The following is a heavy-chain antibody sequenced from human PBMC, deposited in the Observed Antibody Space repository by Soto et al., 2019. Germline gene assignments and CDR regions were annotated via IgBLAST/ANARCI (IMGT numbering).Heavy chain of an antibody. Sequence: PSETLSLTCTVSGCSISSYYWSWIRQPPGKGLEWIGNIHYSGSTNYNPSLMSRVSTSVDTSKNHFTLTINSVTAADTAVYFCARERPEFYFDRWGQGTLVTVSS. CDR3: ARERPEFYFDR. J-gene: IGHJ4*02. CDR2: IHYSGST. CDR1: GCSISSYY. V-gene: IGHV4-59*01.